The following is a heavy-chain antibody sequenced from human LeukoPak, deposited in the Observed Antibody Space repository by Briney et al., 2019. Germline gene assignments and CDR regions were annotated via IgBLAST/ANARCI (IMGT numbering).Heavy chain of an antibody. CDR1: GFTFNSYN. CDR3: ARDEDAF. V-gene: IGHV3-48*02. Sequence: PPGGSLRLSCAASGFTFNSYNMNWVRQAPGKGLEWVSYISSDSSTIFYADSVKGRFTISRDNVKNSLFLQLNSLRDEDTAVYYCARDEDAFGGQGTLVTVSS. CDR2: ISSDSSTI. J-gene: IGHJ4*02.